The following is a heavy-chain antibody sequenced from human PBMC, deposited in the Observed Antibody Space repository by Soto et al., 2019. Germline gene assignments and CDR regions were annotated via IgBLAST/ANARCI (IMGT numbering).Heavy chain of an antibody. Sequence: QVQLQESGPGLVKPSGTLSLTCAVSGGSISSDNWWNWVRQPPGQGLEWIGEVYRSGSTNYDPSLKSRVTISIDMYKNQCSLTLTSVTAADTAMYYCARNGVYSQGSWGQGTLVTGSS. V-gene: IGHV4-4*02. CDR1: GGSISSDNW. D-gene: IGHD4-17*01. CDR2: VYRSGST. J-gene: IGHJ5*02. CDR3: ARNGVYSQGS.